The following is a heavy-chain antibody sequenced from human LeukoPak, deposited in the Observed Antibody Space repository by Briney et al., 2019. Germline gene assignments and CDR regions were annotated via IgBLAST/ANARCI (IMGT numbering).Heavy chain of an antibody. D-gene: IGHD3-22*01. CDR1: GFTVNNYG. Sequence: GGSLRLSCAASGFTVNNYGVHWVRQAPGKGLEWVAVMYSDGSTTFYGDSVKGRFTISRDNTKNTLYLQMNGLRAEDTAVYYCSRSAYYDGSGNYYDYWGQGTLVTVSS. J-gene: IGHJ4*02. CDR3: SRSAYYDGSGNYYDY. CDR2: MYSDGSTT. V-gene: IGHV3-30*12.